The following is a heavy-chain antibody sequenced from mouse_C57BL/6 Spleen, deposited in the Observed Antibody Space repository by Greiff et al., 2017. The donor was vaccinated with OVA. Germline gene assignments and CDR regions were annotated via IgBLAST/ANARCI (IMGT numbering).Heavy chain of an antibody. Sequence: QVQLQQPGAELVRPGSSVKLSCKASGYTFTSYWMDWVKQRPGQGLEWIGNIYPSDSETHYNQKFKDKATLTVDKSSSTAYMQLSSLTSEDSAVYYCARKFITTFDYWGQGTTLTVSS. CDR3: ARKFITTFDY. V-gene: IGHV1-61*01. CDR2: IYPSDSET. D-gene: IGHD1-1*01. J-gene: IGHJ2*01. CDR1: GYTFTSYW.